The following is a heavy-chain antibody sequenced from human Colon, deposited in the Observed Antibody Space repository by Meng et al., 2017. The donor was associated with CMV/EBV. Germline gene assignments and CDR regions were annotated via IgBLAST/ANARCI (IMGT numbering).Heavy chain of an antibody. CDR2: ISTVSGFM. CDR1: GFTLSTYG. D-gene: IGHD1-7*01. V-gene: IGHV3-21*01. Sequence: GGSLRLSCVASGFTLSTYGMNWVRQAPGKGLGWVSSISTVSGFMYYADSVRGRFTISRDNAKNLVYLQMNSLRAEDTAVYYCARDSAGETGTTRWGQGTLVTVSS. CDR3: ARDSAGETGTTR. J-gene: IGHJ4*02.